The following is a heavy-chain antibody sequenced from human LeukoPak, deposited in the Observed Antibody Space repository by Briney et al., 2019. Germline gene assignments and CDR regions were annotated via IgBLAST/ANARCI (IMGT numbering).Heavy chain of an antibody. V-gene: IGHV4-34*01. D-gene: IGHD3-10*01. CDR3: ARELWFGRDDNWYFDL. J-gene: IGHJ2*01. CDR2: INHSGST. Sequence: SETLSLTCAVYGGSFSGYYWSWIRQPPGKGLERIGEINHSGSTNYNPSLKSRVTISVDTSKNQFSLKLSSVTAADTAVYYCARELWFGRDDNWYFDLWGRGTLVTVSS. CDR1: GGSFSGYY.